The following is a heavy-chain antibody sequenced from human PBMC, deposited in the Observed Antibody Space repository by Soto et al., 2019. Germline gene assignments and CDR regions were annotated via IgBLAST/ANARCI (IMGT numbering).Heavy chain of an antibody. CDR1: GFTFSSYG. D-gene: IGHD2-15*01. CDR2: ISYDGSNK. J-gene: IGHJ2*01. CDR3: AKTHVVPGYCSGGSCYTPGWYFDL. Sequence: QVQLVESGGGVVQPGRSLRLSCAASGFTFSSYGMHWVRQAPGKGLEWVAVISYDGSNKYYADSVKGRFTISRDNSKNTLYLQMNSLRAEDTAVYYCAKTHVVPGYCSGGSCYTPGWYFDLWGRGTLVTVSS. V-gene: IGHV3-30*18.